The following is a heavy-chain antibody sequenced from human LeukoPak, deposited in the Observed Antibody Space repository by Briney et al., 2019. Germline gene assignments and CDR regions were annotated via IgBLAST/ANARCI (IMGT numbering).Heavy chain of an antibody. D-gene: IGHD5-18*01. CDR1: GDSISSGGYS. Sequence: SETLSLTCAVSGDSISSGGYSWNWIRQPPGKGLEWIGYIYYSGSTYYNPPLKSRVTISVDTSKNQFSLKLSSVTAADTAVYYCARTTEGGYTYDYFYYYYMDVWGKGTTVTISS. J-gene: IGHJ6*03. CDR2: IYYSGST. CDR3: ARTTEGGYTYDYFYYYYMDV. V-gene: IGHV4-30-4*07.